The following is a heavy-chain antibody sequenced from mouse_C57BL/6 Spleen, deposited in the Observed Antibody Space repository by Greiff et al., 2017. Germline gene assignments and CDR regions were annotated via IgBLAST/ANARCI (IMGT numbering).Heavy chain of an antibody. D-gene: IGHD2-1*01. J-gene: IGHJ3*01. Sequence: VQLQQSGAELVKPGASVKLSCTASGFNIKDYYMHWVKQRTEQGLEWIGRIDPEDGETKYAPKFQGQVTITADPSTNTAYLQLSSLPSEDSAVYYCAREGYGNYWFAYWGQGTLVTVSA. CDR2: IDPEDGET. CDR3: AREGYGNYWFAY. CDR1: GFNIKDYY. V-gene: IGHV14-2*01.